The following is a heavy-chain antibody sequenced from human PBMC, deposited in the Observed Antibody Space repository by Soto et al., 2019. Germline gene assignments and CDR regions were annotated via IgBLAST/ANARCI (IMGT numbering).Heavy chain of an antibody. CDR1: GFTFSSYA. J-gene: IGHJ4*02. V-gene: IGHV3-30-3*01. D-gene: IGHD5-18*01. CDR3: ARDPGRGYSYGYDS. Sequence: QVQLVESGGGVVQPGRSLRLSCAASGFTFSSYAMHWVRQAPGKGLEWVAVISYDGSKKYYADSVKGRFTISRDNSKNTLYLHMNSMRAEDTAVYYCARDPGRGYSYGYDSWGQGTLVTVSS. CDR2: ISYDGSKK.